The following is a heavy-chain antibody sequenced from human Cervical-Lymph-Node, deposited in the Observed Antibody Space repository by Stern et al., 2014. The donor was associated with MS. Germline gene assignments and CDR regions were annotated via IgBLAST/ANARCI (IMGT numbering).Heavy chain of an antibody. D-gene: IGHD6-6*01. Sequence: QVQLQQWGAGLLKPSETLSLTCGVNGGSFDAFYWSWIRQPPGRGLEWIGEISHSGYTNYNPSLKSRVTISVDTSKSQFTLKMNSVTAADTAVYYCARTWIAVRNTKWFDPWGQGTLVTVSS. V-gene: IGHV4-34*01. J-gene: IGHJ5*02. CDR2: ISHSGYT. CDR3: ARTWIAVRNTKWFDP. CDR1: GGSFDAFY.